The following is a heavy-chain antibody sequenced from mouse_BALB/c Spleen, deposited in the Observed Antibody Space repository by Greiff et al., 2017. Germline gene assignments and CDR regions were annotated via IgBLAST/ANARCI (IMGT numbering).Heavy chain of an antibody. V-gene: IGHV14-3*02. CDR2: IDPANGNT. J-gene: IGHJ4*01. CDR3: ARGDYGNYGAMDY. D-gene: IGHD2-1*01. CDR1: GFNIKDTY. Sequence: EVQVVESGAELVKPGASVKLSCTASGFNIKDTYMHWVKQRPEQGLEWIGRIDPANGNTKYDPKFQGKATITADTSSNTAYLQLSSLTSEDTAVYYCARGDYGNYGAMDYWGQGTSVTVSS.